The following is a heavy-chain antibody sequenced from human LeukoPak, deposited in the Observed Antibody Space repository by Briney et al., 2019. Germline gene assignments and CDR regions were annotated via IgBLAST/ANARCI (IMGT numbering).Heavy chain of an antibody. CDR3: ARGSGYCSSTSCYRGRFDP. D-gene: IGHD2-2*02. CDR1: GGSFSGYY. CDR2: INHSGST. V-gene: IGHV4-34*01. J-gene: IGHJ5*02. Sequence: SETLSLTCAVYGGSFSGYYWSWIRQPPGKGLEWIGEINHSGSTNYNPSLMSRVTISVDTSKNQFSLKLSSVTAADTAVYYCARGSGYCSSTSCYRGRFDPWGQGTLVTVSS.